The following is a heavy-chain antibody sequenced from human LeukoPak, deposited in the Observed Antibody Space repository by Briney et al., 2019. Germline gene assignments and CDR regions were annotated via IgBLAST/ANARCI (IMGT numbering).Heavy chain of an antibody. CDR1: GYRFTTYW. CDR3: ARGQELGIAASAFDY. D-gene: IGHD6-13*01. V-gene: IGHV5-51*01. CDR2: IYPGDSDI. J-gene: IGHJ4*02. Sequence: GGALEISCEGAGYRFTTYWIGGGRQMPGKGLGGMGIIYPGDSDIRYSPSFQCQVTISADKSISTAYLQWSSLKASDTAMYYCARGQELGIAASAFDYWGQGTLVTVSS.